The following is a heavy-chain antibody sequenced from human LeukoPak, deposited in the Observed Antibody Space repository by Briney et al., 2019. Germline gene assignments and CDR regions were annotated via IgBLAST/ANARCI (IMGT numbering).Heavy chain of an antibody. CDR3: ARDFHELYYYDSSGYYYSYFDY. D-gene: IGHD3-22*01. CDR1: GGTFSSYA. V-gene: IGHV1-69*05. CDR2: IIPIFGTA. Sequence: ASVKVSCKASGGTFSSYAISWVRQAPGQGLEWMGRIIPIFGTANYAQKFQGRVTITTDESTSTAYMELSSLRSEDTAVYYCARDFHELYYYDSSGYYYSYFDYWDQGTLVTVSS. J-gene: IGHJ4*02.